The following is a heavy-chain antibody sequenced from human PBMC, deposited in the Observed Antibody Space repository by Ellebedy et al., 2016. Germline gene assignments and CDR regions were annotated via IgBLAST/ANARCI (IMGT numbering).Heavy chain of an antibody. J-gene: IGHJ4*02. D-gene: IGHD2-8*01. CDR2: IVNSGRET. Sequence: GGSLRLXXAASGFTFSIAGMTWVRQAPGKGLEWVPTIVNSGRETYYPEPLKGRFTISRDNAMNSVYLQMDSLTVEDTAVYYCTRDGSEWSRDYWGQGTLVTVSS. CDR3: TRDGSEWSRDY. V-gene: IGHV3-21*06. CDR1: GFTFSIAG.